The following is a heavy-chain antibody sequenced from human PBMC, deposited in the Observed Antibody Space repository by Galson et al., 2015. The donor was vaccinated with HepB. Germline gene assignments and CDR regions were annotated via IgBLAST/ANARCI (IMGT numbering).Heavy chain of an antibody. J-gene: IGHJ6*02. Sequence: LRLSCAASGFTFSSYSMNWVRQAPGKGLEWVSSISSSSSYIYYADSVKGRFTISRDNAKNSLYLQMNSLRAEDTAVYYCARDLTQWELLRNYYYGMDVWGQGTTVTVSS. D-gene: IGHD1-26*01. V-gene: IGHV3-21*01. CDR1: GFTFSSYS. CDR2: ISSSSSYI. CDR3: ARDLTQWELLRNYYYGMDV.